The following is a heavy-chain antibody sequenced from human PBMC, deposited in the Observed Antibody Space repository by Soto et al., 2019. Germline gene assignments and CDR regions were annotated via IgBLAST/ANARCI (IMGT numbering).Heavy chain of an antibody. CDR1: GFTFSSYA. J-gene: IGHJ1*01. D-gene: IGHD4-17*01. CDR3: ARDKTTTVTSPYFQH. V-gene: IGHV3-30-3*01. CDR2: ISYDGSNK. Sequence: GGSLRLSCAASGFTFSSYAMHWVRQAPGKGLEWVAVISYDGSNKYYADSVKGRFTISRDNSKNTLYLQMNSLRAEDTAVYYCARDKTTTVTSPYFQHWGQGTLVTVSS.